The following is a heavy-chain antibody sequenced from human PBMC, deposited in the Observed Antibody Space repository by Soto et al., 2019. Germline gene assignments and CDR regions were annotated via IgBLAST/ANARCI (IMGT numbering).Heavy chain of an antibody. CDR2: ISSSSSYI. CDR3: ARDLFGVVILALGPKYGMDV. J-gene: IGHJ6*02. CDR1: GFTFSSYS. D-gene: IGHD3-3*01. V-gene: IGHV3-21*01. Sequence: PGGPLRLSCAASGFTFSSYSMNWVRQAPGKGLEWVSSISSSSSYIYYADSVKGRFTISRDNAKNSLYLQMNSLRAEDTAVYYCARDLFGVVILALGPKYGMDVWGQGTTVTVSS.